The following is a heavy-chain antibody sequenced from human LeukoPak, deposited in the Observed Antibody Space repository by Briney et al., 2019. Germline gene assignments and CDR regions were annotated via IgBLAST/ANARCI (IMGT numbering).Heavy chain of an antibody. CDR1: GYTLTELS. J-gene: IGHJ3*02. Sequence: SVKVSCKVSGYTLTELSMHWVRQAPGQGLEWMGGIIPIFGTANYAQKFQGRVTITADESTSTAYMELSSLRSEDTAVYYCARPLLIDPSGAFDIWGQGTMVTVSS. CDR3: ARPLLIDPSGAFDI. CDR2: IIPIFGTA. D-gene: IGHD3-16*01. V-gene: IGHV1-69*13.